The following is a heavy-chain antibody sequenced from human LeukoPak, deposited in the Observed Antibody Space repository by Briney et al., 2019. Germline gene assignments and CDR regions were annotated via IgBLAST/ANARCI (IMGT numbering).Heavy chain of an antibody. CDR2: ISNDGRNK. CDR3: ARDPVSVGLRINSDY. CDR1: GFTFSSYA. V-gene: IGHV3-30*04. J-gene: IGHJ4*02. Sequence: GGSLRLSCAASGFTFSSYAMSWVRQAPGKGLEWVALISNDGRNKYHADSVKGRFTISRDNSKNTVYLQMTSLRAEDTAVYYCARDPVSVGLRINSDYWGQGTLVTVSS. D-gene: IGHD3-3*01.